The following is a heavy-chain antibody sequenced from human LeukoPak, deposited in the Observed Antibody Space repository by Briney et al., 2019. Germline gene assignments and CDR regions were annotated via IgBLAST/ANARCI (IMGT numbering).Heavy chain of an antibody. Sequence: ASQTLSLTCAISGDSVSSNSAAWNWIRQSPSRGLEWLGRTYYRSKWYNDYAVSAKSRITINPDTSKNQFSLQLNSVTPEDTAVYYCARGSYGSSGYLGYYYGMDVWGQGTTVTVSS. V-gene: IGHV6-1*01. CDR2: TYYRSKWYN. D-gene: IGHD6-19*01. CDR1: GDSVSSNSAA. CDR3: ARGSYGSSGYLGYYYGMDV. J-gene: IGHJ6*02.